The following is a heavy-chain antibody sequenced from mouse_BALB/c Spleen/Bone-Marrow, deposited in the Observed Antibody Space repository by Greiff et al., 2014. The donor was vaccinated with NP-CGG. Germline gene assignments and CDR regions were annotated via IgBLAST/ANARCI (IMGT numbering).Heavy chain of an antibody. J-gene: IGHJ3*01. CDR1: GYTFTSYY. CDR3: ARDYRYDAWFAY. CDR2: IYPGNVNT. D-gene: IGHD2-14*01. Sequence: VQLQQSGPELVKPGASVRISCKASGYTFTSYYIHWVKQRPGQGLEWIGWIYPGNVNTKYNKKFKGKATLTADKFSSTAYMQLSSLTSEDSAVYFCARDYRYDAWFAYWGQGTLVTVSA. V-gene: IGHV1S56*01.